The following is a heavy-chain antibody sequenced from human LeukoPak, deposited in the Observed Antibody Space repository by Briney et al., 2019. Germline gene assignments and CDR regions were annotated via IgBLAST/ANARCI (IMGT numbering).Heavy chain of an antibody. J-gene: IGHJ3*01. CDR2: VGDSAVNT. V-gene: IGHV3-23*01. Sequence: GGSLRLSCAASGFTFRKYGMSWVRQAPGKGLEWVSVVGDSAVNTHYADSVKGRFFISRDNYKNTVHLQMNSLRAGDTALYYCVKDSFILEGGVGSDDGFAVWGQGTMVTVSS. CDR3: VKDSFILEGGVGSDDGFAV. D-gene: IGHD3-3*01. CDR1: GFTFRKYG.